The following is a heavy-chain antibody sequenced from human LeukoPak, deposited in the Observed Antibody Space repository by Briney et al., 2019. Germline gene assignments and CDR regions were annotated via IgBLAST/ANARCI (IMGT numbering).Heavy chain of an antibody. Sequence: GGSLRLSCAASGFTFDDYTMHWVHQAPGKGLEWVSLISWDGGSTYYADSVKGRFTISRDNSKNSLYLQMNSLRTEDTALYYCAKGRWFGLFDYWGQGTLVTVSS. CDR3: AKGRWFGLFDY. J-gene: IGHJ4*02. CDR1: GFTFDDYT. CDR2: ISWDGGST. D-gene: IGHD3-10*01. V-gene: IGHV3-43*01.